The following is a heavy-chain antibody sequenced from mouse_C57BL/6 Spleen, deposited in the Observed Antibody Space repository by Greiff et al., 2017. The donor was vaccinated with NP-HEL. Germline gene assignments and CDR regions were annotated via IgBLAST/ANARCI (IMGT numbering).Heavy chain of an antibody. CDR1: GYAFTNYL. CDR3: ALTPGDYLFAY. J-gene: IGHJ3*01. V-gene: IGHV1-54*01. D-gene: IGHD2-4*01. Sequence: VQLQQSGAELVRPGTSVKVSCKASGYAFTNYLIEWVKQRPGQGLEWIGVINPGSGGTNYNEKFKGKATLTAYKSSSTAYMQLSSLTSEDSAVYFCALTPGDYLFAYWGQGTLVTVSA. CDR2: INPGSGGT.